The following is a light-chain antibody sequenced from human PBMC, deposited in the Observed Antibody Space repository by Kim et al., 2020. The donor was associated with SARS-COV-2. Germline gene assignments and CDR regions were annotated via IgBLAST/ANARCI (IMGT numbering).Light chain of an antibody. J-gene: IGLJ1*01. CDR3: AAWDDSLNGYV. CDR2: GNN. CDR1: SSNVGSNT. Sequence: GRSETIPCSGSSSNVGSNTVNWYHQLPGTAPKRLIYGNNQRPSGVPDRFSGSKSGTSASLAISGLQSEDEADYYCAAWDDSLNGYVFGTGTKVTVL. V-gene: IGLV1-44*01.